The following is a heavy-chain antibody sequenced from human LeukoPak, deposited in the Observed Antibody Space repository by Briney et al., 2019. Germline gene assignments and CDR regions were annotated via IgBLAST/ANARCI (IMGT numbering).Heavy chain of an antibody. D-gene: IGHD6-13*01. CDR1: GFTLSSYG. J-gene: IGHJ4*02. CDR3: ARLGSSWTFDY. CDR2: IWYDGSHR. V-gene: IGHV3-33*01. Sequence: GRSQRLSCVASGFTLSSYGMNWVRQAPGKGLEWVAVIWYDGSHRYYADSVKGRFTISRDNSKNTLYLQMDSLRAEDTAVYYCARLGSSWTFDYWGQGTLVTVSS.